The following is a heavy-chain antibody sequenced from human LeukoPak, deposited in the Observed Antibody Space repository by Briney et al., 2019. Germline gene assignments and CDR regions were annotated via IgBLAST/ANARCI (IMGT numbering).Heavy chain of an antibody. D-gene: IGHD2-15*01. CDR1: GGSFSGHY. CDR3: ARGYCSGGNCYSNAFDI. V-gene: IGHV4-34*01. J-gene: IGHJ3*02. Sequence: SETLSLTCGVYGGSFSGHYWSWIRQPPGKGLEWIGEINQSGSTNYNSSLKSRVTISVDTSKNQFSLKLSSVTAADTAVYFCARGYCSGGNCYSNAFDIWGQGTMVTVSS. CDR2: INQSGST.